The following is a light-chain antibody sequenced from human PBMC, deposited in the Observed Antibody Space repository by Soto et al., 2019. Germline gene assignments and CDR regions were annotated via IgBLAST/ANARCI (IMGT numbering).Light chain of an antibody. V-gene: IGKV3-15*01. J-gene: IGKJ2*01. Sequence: EIVLTQSPATLSLSPGERATLSCRGSQSVSSYLAWYQQKPGQAPRLLIYDTSTRATAIPARFSGSGSGTEFTLTISSLQSEDFAIYFCQQYSKWPPRYTFGQGTKVDI. CDR2: DTS. CDR3: QQYSKWPPRYT. CDR1: QSVSSY.